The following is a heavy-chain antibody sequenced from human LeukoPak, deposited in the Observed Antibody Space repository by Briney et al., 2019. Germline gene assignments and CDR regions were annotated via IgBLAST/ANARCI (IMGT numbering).Heavy chain of an antibody. Sequence: PGGSLRLSCTASGFTFSSHAMTWVRQAPGKGLEWVSTISGSGGSIYYVDSVKGRFTISRDNSKNTLYLQMNSLKAEDTAVYYCAKAIRTFWSGLPSDYWGQGTPVTVSS. J-gene: IGHJ4*02. CDR3: AKAIRTFWSGLPSDY. CDR2: ISGSGGSI. CDR1: GFTFSSHA. D-gene: IGHD3-3*01. V-gene: IGHV3-23*01.